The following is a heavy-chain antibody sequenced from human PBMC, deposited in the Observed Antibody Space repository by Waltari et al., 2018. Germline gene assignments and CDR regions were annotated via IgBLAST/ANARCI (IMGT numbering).Heavy chain of an antibody. CDR1: GGSISSGDYY. V-gene: IGHV4-30-4*08. D-gene: IGHD3-3*01. CDR2: IYYSGST. Sequence: QVQLQESGPGLVKPSQTLSLTCTVSGGSISSGDYYWSWIRQPPGKGLEWIGYIYYSGSTYYNPSLKSRVTISIDTSKNQFSRKLSSVTAADTAVYYCARGGGFWSGYYTGNWFDPWGQGTLVTVSS. J-gene: IGHJ5*02. CDR3: ARGGGFWSGYYTGNWFDP.